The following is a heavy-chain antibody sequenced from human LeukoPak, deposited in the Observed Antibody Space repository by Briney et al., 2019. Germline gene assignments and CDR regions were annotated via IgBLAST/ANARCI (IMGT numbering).Heavy chain of an antibody. Sequence: GGSLRLSCAASGFTFSSYGMHWVRQAPGKGLEWVAVIWYDGSNKYYADSVKGRFTISRDNSKNTLYLQMNSLRAEDTAVYYCARSTMVRRAYYYYGMDVWGKGTTVTVSS. CDR1: GFTFSSYG. CDR2: IWYDGSNK. D-gene: IGHD3-10*01. CDR3: ARSTMVRRAYYYYGMDV. J-gene: IGHJ6*04. V-gene: IGHV3-33*01.